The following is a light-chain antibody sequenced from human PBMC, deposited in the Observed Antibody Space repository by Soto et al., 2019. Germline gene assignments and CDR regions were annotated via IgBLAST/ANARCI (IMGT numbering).Light chain of an antibody. V-gene: IGKV3-15*01. Sequence: EIVMTQSPVTLSVSPGERATLSCRASHSFSSNLAWYQQKPGQAPSLLIYGAFTRATGIPARFSGTGSGTELTLTISSLEPEDFAVYYCQQRSICTRFRFGAGTKVDI. J-gene: IGKJ3*01. CDR2: GAF. CDR1: HSFSSN. CDR3: QQRSICTRFR.